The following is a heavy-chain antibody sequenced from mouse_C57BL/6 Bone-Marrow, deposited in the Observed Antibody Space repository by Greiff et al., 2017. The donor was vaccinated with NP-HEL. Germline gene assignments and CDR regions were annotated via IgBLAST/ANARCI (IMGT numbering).Heavy chain of an antibody. CDR2: ISSGGSYT. D-gene: IGHD2-4*01. CDR3: ASRYDYSWFAY. Sequence: EVQLVESGGDLVKPGGSLKLSCAASGFTFSSYGMSWVRQTPDKRLEWVATISSGGSYTYYPDSVKGRFTISRDNAKNTLYLQMSSLKSEDTAMYYCASRYDYSWFAYWGQGTLVTVSA. V-gene: IGHV5-6*01. J-gene: IGHJ3*01. CDR1: GFTFSSYG.